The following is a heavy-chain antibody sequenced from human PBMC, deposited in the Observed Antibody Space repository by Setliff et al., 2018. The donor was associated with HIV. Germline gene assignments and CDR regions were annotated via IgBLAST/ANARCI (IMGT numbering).Heavy chain of an antibody. J-gene: IGHJ3*02. Sequence: SETLSLTCAVSGYSISSGYYWGWIRQPPGKGLEWIGSIYHSGSTYYNPSLKSRVTISVDTSKNQFSLKLSSVTAADTAVYYCARDRYYDSSGYIPFDIWGQGKMVTVS. CDR3: ARDRYYDSSGYIPFDI. CDR1: GYSISSGYY. V-gene: IGHV4-38-2*02. CDR2: IYHSGST. D-gene: IGHD3-22*01.